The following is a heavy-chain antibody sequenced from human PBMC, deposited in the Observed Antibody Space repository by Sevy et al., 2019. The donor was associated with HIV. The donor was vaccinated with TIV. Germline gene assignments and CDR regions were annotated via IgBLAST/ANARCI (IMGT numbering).Heavy chain of an antibody. J-gene: IGHJ6*02. CDR1: GFTFSNYW. D-gene: IGHD2-2*01. V-gene: IGHV3-7*03. CDR3: ARDCSSASCLWGMDV. CDR2: IKRDGSEK. Sequence: GGSLRLSCAASGFTFSNYWMSWVRQAPGKGLEWVANIKRDGSEKYYVDFVKGRFTISRDNAKNSLYLQMNSLRAEDTAVYYCARDCSSASCLWGMDVWGQGTTVTVSS.